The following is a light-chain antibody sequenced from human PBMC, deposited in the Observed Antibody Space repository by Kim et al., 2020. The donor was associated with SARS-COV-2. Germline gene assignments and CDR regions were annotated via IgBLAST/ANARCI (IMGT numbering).Light chain of an antibody. CDR1: TKSVTSHNY. J-gene: IGLJ3*02. Sequence: EGTVALTCGSTTKSVTSHNYPFWFQQKPGQAPRTLIYDTDKRQSWTPTRFSGSLRGGEAALTLSSAQPEDEADYYCLLYYGGPRVFGGGTQLTVL. CDR3: LLYYGGPRV. CDR2: DTD. V-gene: IGLV7-46*01.